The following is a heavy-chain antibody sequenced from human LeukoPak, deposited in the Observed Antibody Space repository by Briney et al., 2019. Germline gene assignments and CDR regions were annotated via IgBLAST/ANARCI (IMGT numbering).Heavy chain of an antibody. CDR1: GGSISSYY. D-gene: IGHD5-12*01. Sequence: PSETLSLTCTVSGGSISSYYWSWIRQPPGKGLEWIGYIYYSGSTNYNPSLKSRVTISVDTSKNQFSQKLSSVTAADTAVYYCARHVVFEATHDAFDIWGQGTMVTVSS. J-gene: IGHJ3*02. CDR3: ARHVVFEATHDAFDI. V-gene: IGHV4-59*08. CDR2: IYYSGST.